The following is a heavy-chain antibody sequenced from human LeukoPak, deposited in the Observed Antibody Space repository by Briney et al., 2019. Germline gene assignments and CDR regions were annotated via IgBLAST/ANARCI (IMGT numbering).Heavy chain of an antibody. Sequence: SETLSLTCTVSGGSISSQYWSWIRQPPGKGLEWIGYIYYSGSTNYNPSLKSRVTISVDTSKNQFSLKLSSVTASDTAVYYCARGSLLRFDPWGQGTLVTVSS. CDR2: IYYSGST. J-gene: IGHJ5*02. CDR1: GGSISSQY. CDR3: ARGSLLRFDP. V-gene: IGHV4-59*11.